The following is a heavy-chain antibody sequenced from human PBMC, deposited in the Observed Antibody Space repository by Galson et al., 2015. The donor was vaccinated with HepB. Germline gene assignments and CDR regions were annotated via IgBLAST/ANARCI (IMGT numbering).Heavy chain of an antibody. V-gene: IGHV3-64D*06. Sequence: SLRLSCAASGFTFSSYAMHWVRQAPGKGLEYVSAISSNGGSTYYADSVKGRFTISRDNSKNTLYLQMSSLRAEDTAVYYCVKDLAYCGGDCSVDYWGQGTLVTVSS. CDR3: VKDLAYCGGDCSVDY. CDR1: GFTFSSYA. CDR2: ISSNGGST. D-gene: IGHD2-21*02. J-gene: IGHJ4*02.